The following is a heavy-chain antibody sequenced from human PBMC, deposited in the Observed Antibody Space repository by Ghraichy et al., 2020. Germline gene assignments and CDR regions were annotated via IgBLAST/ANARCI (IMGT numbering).Heavy chain of an antibody. CDR2: INQDGSDD. CDR1: GFSFSSYW. CDR3: ARGAGSTDALDV. J-gene: IGHJ3*01. Sequence: GGSLRLSCAASGFSFSSYWMTWVRQAPGKGLVWVANINQDGSDDICVDSLKGRFTISRDNGKASLYLQINSLRVEDTAVYYCARGAGSTDALDVWGHGTRVSVSS. V-gene: IGHV3-7*01. D-gene: IGHD6-25*01.